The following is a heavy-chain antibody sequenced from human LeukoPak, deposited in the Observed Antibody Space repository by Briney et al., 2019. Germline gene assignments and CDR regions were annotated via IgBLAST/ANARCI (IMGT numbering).Heavy chain of an antibody. CDR3: AVYDILTGYYPIDY. V-gene: IGHV3-23*01. D-gene: IGHD3-9*01. J-gene: IGHJ4*02. CDR1: GFTFSSYA. Sequence: PGGSLRLSCAASGFTFSSYAMSWVRQAPGKGPEWVSAISGSGGSTYYADSVKGRFTISRDNSKNTLYLQMNSLRAEDTAVYYCAVYDILTGYYPIDYWGQGTLVTVSS. CDR2: ISGSGGST.